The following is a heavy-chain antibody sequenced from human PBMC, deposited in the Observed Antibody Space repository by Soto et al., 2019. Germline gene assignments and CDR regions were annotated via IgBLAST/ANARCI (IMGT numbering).Heavy chain of an antibody. CDR3: ARSFCRDAVRCNWFDP. Sequence: QVQLQESGPGLVKPSETLSLTCTVSAASSSSFYWSWIRQPPGKGLEWIGYMNNIGRTNYNPSLKSRVTISLDTSKNQFSLNLTSVFAADTAVYYCARSFCRDAVRCNWFDPWGQGTLVTVSS. V-gene: IGHV4-59*01. CDR1: AASSSSFY. D-gene: IGHD2-8*01. CDR2: MNNIGRT. J-gene: IGHJ5*02.